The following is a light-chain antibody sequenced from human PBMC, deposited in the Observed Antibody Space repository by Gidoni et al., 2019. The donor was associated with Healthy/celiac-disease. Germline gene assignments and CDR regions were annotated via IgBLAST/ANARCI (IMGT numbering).Light chain of an antibody. Sequence: DIVMTQSPDSLAVSLGERATINCKSSQSVLYSSNNKNYLAWYQQKPGQPPKLLIYWTSTRESGVPDRFSGSESGTDFTLTSSSLQAEDVAVYYWQQYYSTPRTFGQXTKVEIK. CDR2: WTS. J-gene: IGKJ1*01. CDR1: QSVLYSSNNKNY. V-gene: IGKV4-1*01. CDR3: QQYYSTPRT.